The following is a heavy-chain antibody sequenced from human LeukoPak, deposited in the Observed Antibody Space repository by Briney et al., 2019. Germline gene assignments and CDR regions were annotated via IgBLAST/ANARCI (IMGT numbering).Heavy chain of an antibody. Sequence: SETLSLTCAVYGGSFTDYFLSWIRQPPGKGLEWLGEINHSGSTNYNPSLKSRVTISMDSSKNQFSLKLSSVTAADTAVYYCAKYDILTSPWGYYYYYMDVWGKGTTVTVSS. J-gene: IGHJ6*03. V-gene: IGHV4-34*01. CDR3: AKYDILTSPWGYYYYYMDV. CDR2: INHSGST. D-gene: IGHD3-9*01. CDR1: GGSFTDYF.